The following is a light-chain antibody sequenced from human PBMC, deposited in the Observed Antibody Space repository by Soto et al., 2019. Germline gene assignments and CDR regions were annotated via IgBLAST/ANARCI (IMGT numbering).Light chain of an antibody. CDR3: QQFGTSSLVT. J-gene: IGKJ3*01. CDR1: QSVNTKY. V-gene: IGKV3-20*01. Sequence: EIVLTQSPGTLSLSPGERATLSGMASQSVNTKYLAWYQQKPGQAPRLLISGVSSRATGIPDRFSGSGSGTDFILTISRVEPEDFAVYYCQQFGTSSLVTFGPGTKVDIK. CDR2: GVS.